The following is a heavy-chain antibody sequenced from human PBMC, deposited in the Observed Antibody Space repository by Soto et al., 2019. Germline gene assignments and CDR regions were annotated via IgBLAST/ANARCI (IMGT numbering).Heavy chain of an antibody. D-gene: IGHD1-20*01. CDR1: GGSISGSYYY. CDR3: ASSQKGYNWNYFDH. CDR2: VFYTGFT. V-gene: IGHV4-39*01. Sequence: SETLSLTCAVSGGSISGSYYYWGWLRQSPGRGPEWIGSVFYTGFTTYNPSLESRVSVSVDTSKNQFSLKVSAVTAADTAVYYCASSQKGYNWNYFDHWGQGALVTVSS. J-gene: IGHJ4*02.